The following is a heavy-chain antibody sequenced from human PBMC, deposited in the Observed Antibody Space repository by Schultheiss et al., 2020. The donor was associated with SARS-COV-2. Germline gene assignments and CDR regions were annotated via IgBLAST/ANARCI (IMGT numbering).Heavy chain of an antibody. CDR1: GFTFSSYG. V-gene: IGHV3-7*01. CDR3: ARDSGGLGYCSGGSCYSLY. D-gene: IGHD2-15*01. J-gene: IGHJ4*02. CDR2: MNQDGRDI. Sequence: GGSLRLSCAASGFTFSSYGMHWVRQAPGKGLEWVAYMNQDGRDINYLDSVKGRFTVSRDNAKNSLYLHMNTLRAEDTAVYYCARDSGGLGYCSGGSCYSLYWCQGTLVTVSS.